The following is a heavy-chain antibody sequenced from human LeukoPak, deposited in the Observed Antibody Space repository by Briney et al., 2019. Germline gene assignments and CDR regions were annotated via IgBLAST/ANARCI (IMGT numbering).Heavy chain of an antibody. J-gene: IGHJ4*02. CDR2: IYPDDSDT. V-gene: IGHV5-51*01. CDR3: ARHRSAVTGKDY. D-gene: IGHD6-19*01. CDR1: GYTFSNYF. Sequence: GESLRISCKGSGYTFSNYFIAWVRQMPEKGLQWMGVIYPDDSDTRYSPSFQGQVTISADKSTSTAYLQWSSLKASDTAMYYCARHRSAVTGKDYWGQGTLVTVSS.